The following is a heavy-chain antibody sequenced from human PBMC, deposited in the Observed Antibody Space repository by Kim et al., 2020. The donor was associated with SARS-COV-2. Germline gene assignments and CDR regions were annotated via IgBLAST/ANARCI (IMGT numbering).Heavy chain of an antibody. V-gene: IGHV3-11*04. D-gene: IGHD2-8*01. Sequence: GGSLRLSCVVSGFSLSDCAITWVRQASGKGLEWVSHIRTEDNSFPSADSVRGRGSLTTDTAATTQQVQLNNLSVETTGVSDCACTNLVVAQAGINSWSQG. CDR2: IRTEDNSF. CDR3: ACTNLVVAQAGINS. J-gene: IGHJ5*01. CDR1: GFSLSDCA.